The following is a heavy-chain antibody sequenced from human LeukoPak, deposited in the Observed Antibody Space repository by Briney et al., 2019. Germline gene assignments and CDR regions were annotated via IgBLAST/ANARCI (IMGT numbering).Heavy chain of an antibody. D-gene: IGHD6-13*01. J-gene: IGHJ4*02. CDR2: FFSNGKT. CDR3: ARGGNHQAAAGRLDY. CDR1: GDSYTSPY. V-gene: IGHV4-59*11. Sequence: SETLSLTCTVSGDSYTSPYWSWIRQPPGEGLEWVGSFFSNGKTYYNPSLNNRLIISGDTSKNQFSLTLMSVTAADTAVYFCARGGNHQAAAGRLDYWGQGTLVTVSS.